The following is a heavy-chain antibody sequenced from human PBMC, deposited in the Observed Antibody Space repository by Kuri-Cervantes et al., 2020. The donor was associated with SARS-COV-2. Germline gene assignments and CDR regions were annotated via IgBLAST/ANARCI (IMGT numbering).Heavy chain of an antibody. CDR3: ARGLHRDPLDI. CDR1: GFTFSNYA. Sequence: GESLKISCAVSGFTFSNYAVLWVRQAPGKGLEWVAFISYDGTNRDYADSVKGRFTISRDNSKNTLYLQLNNLRSEDTAVYYCARGLHRDPLDIWGQGTMVTVSS. D-gene: IGHD3/OR15-3a*01. J-gene: IGHJ3*02. V-gene: IGHV3-30-3*01. CDR2: ISYDGTNR.